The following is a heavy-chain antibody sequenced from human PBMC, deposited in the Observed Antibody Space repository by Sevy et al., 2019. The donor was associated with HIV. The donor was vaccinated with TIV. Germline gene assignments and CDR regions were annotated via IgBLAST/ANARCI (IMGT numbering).Heavy chain of an antibody. V-gene: IGHV3-21*01. D-gene: IGHD6-6*01. CDR2: ISSTSSYI. CDR1: GFTFSSFT. Sequence: GGSLRLSCVASGFTFSSFTMNWVRQAPGGGGLEWVRSISSTSSYIEYADSVRGRFTISRDNAKNSLFLQLNSLGAEDTAVYYCATKSVYSISSLDFWGRGTLVTVSS. J-gene: IGHJ4*02. CDR3: ATKSVYSISSLDF.